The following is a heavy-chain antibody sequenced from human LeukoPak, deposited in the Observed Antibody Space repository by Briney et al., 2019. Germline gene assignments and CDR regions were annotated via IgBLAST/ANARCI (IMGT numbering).Heavy chain of an antibody. CDR1: GGSISSGGYY. D-gene: IGHD2-2*01. CDR2: ISGSGGST. V-gene: IGHV3-23*01. J-gene: IGHJ6*03. Sequence: LSLTCTVSGGSISSGGYYWSWIRQAPGKGLEWVSAISGSGGSTYYADSVKGRFTISRDNSKNTLYLQMNSLRAEDTAVYYCAKTLVVPAGYYYYMDVWGKGTTVTVSS. CDR3: AKTLVVPAGYYYYMDV.